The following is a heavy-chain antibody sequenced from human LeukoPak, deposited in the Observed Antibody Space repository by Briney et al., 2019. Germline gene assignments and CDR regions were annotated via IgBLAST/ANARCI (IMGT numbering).Heavy chain of an antibody. CDR2: ISSSSSSYI. V-gene: IGHV3-21*01. D-gene: IGHD6-13*01. CDR3: ARDRESSRWFDY. J-gene: IGHJ4*02. CDR1: GFTFSIYS. Sequence: KPGGSLRLSCAASGFTFSIYSMNWVRQAPGKGLEWVSSISSSSSSYIYYADSVKGRFTISRDNAKNSLYLQMNSLRAEDTAVYYCARDRESSRWFDYWGQGTLVTVSS.